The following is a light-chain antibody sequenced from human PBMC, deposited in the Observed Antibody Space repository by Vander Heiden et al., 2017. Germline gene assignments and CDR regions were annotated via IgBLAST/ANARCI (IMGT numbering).Light chain of an antibody. CDR2: KTN. CDR1: RYNIGRYT. Sequence: QSVLTQPPSASGNPGQTVTISCSGSRYNIGRYTVNWYQQVPGTAPRLLIFKTNQRPAGVPDRFFGSKSGAAASLAISGLQSGDEATYYWAAWDDNLSGVLFGGGTKMSVL. CDR3: AAWDDNLSGVL. J-gene: IGLJ2*01. V-gene: IGLV1-44*01.